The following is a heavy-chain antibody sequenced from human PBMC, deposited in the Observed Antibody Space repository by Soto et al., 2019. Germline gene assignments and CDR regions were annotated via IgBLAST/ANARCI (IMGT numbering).Heavy chain of an antibody. CDR1: GYSFTSYW. D-gene: IGHD5-18*01. J-gene: IGHJ6*02. CDR3: ARLQGIQLWLPYYGMDV. Sequence: GESLKISCKGSGYSFTSYWIGWVRQMPGKGLEWMGIIYPGDSDTRYSPSFQGQVTISADKSISTAYLQWSSLKASDTAMYYCARLQGIQLWLPYYGMDVWGQGTTVTVSS. CDR2: IYPGDSDT. V-gene: IGHV5-51*01.